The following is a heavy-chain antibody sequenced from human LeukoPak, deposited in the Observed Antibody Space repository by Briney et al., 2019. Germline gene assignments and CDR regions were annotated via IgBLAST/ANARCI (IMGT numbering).Heavy chain of an antibody. J-gene: IGHJ4*02. CDR1: GFTFSSYG. D-gene: IGHD3-22*01. Sequence: GGSLRLSCAASGFTFSSYGMNWVRQAPGKGLEWVSGISGSGRTTYYADSVKGRFTISRDNSKNSLSLQVSSLRAEDTAVYYCAKTNGYYSDWGQGTLVTVSS. V-gene: IGHV3-23*01. CDR3: AKTNGYYSD. CDR2: ISGSGRTT.